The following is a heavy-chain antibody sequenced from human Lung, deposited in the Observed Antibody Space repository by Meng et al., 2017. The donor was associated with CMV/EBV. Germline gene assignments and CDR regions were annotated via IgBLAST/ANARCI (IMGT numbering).Heavy chain of an antibody. J-gene: IGHJ4*02. CDR2: IKSTTDGGTT. Sequence: CAVSGLTFSQAWMSWVRQAPGKGLEWVGRIKSTTDGGTTDYAAPVKGRFTISRDDSKNTVHLQMNSLKSEDTAVYYCATTQVGAPDYWGQGTLVTVSS. CDR1: GLTFSQAW. V-gene: IGHV3-15*01. CDR3: ATTQVGAPDY. D-gene: IGHD1-26*01.